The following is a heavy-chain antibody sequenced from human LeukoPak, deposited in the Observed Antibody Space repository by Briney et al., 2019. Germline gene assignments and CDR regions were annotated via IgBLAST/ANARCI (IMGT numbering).Heavy chain of an antibody. CDR2: ISYDGSNK. V-gene: IGHV3-30*18. CDR1: GFTFSSYG. J-gene: IGHJ4*02. D-gene: IGHD4-23*01. CDR3: AKNGGTNSEFGY. Sequence: GWSLRLSCAASGFTFSSYGMHWVRQAPGKGLEWMAVISYDGSNKYYADSVKGRFTISRDNSKNTLYLQMNSLRAEDTAVYYCAKNGGTNSEFGYWGQGTLVTVSS.